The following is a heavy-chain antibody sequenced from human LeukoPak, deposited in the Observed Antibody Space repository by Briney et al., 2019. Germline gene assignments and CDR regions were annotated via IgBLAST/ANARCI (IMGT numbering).Heavy chain of an antibody. J-gene: IGHJ6*03. CDR1: GGTFSSYA. CDR2: IIPIFGTA. CDR3: ARDGNKMGSSYYYYYMDV. Sequence: SVKVSCKASGGTFSSYAISWVRQAPGQGPEWMGGIIPIFGTANYAQKFQGRVTITTDESTSTAYMELSSLRSEDTAVYYCARDGNKMGSSYYYYYMDVWGKGTTVTVSS. V-gene: IGHV1-69*05. D-gene: IGHD6-6*01.